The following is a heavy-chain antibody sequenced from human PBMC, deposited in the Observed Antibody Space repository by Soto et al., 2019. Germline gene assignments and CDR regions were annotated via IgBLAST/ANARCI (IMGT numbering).Heavy chain of an antibody. Sequence: PGGSLRLSCAASGFTFRYSGMHWVRQTPGKGLEWVALVSHDGTNQYYADSVKGRFTISRDNSKNTLYLQMNSLRAEDTAVYYCARVLGYCSGGSCYPDDAFDIWGQGTMVTVSS. V-gene: IGHV3-30*03. D-gene: IGHD2-15*01. CDR2: VSHDGTNQ. CDR3: ARVLGYCSGGSCYPDDAFDI. CDR1: GFTFRYSG. J-gene: IGHJ3*02.